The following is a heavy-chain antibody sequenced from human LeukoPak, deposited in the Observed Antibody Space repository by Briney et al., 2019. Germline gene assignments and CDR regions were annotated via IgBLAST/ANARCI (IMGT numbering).Heavy chain of an antibody. J-gene: IGHJ4*02. Sequence: GSLRLSCAASGFTFSSYGMHWVRQAPGKGLEWVAVISYDGSNKYYADSVKGRFTISRDNSKNTLYLQMNSLRADDTAVYYCAKAAGGATSLFDYWGQGTLVTVSS. CDR3: AKAAGGATSLFDY. D-gene: IGHD1-26*01. V-gene: IGHV3-30*18. CDR2: ISYDGSNK. CDR1: GFTFSSYG.